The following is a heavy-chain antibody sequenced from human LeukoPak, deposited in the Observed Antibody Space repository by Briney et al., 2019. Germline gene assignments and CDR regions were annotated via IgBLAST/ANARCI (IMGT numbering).Heavy chain of an antibody. Sequence: SETLSLPCAVYGGSFSGYYWSWIRQPPGKGLEWIGEINHSGSTNYNPYLKSRVTISVDTSKNQFSLKLSSVTAADTAVYYCARVAPCNYDYVWGSYRYRGCYFDYWGQGTLVTVSS. V-gene: IGHV4-34*01. J-gene: IGHJ4*02. D-gene: IGHD3-16*02. CDR2: INHSGST. CDR3: ARVAPCNYDYVWGSYRYRGCYFDY. CDR1: GGSFSGYY.